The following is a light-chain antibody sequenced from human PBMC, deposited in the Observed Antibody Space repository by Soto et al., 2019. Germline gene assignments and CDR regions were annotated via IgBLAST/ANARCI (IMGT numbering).Light chain of an antibody. CDR2: RAA. Sequence: DIQMTQSPSTLSASVGDIVTITCRASQSISNWLAWYQQKPGEAPKLLIYRAANLESGVPSRFSGSGSGAEFTLTISSLQTDDFATYYCQQDQRYPYSFGPGTNLEI. J-gene: IGKJ2*01. CDR3: QQDQRYPYS. V-gene: IGKV1-5*03. CDR1: QSISNW.